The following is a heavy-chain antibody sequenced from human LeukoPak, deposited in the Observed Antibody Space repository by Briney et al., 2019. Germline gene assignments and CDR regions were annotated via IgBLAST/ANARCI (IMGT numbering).Heavy chain of an antibody. CDR1: GFTFSSYS. CDR2: IRSSSSLI. V-gene: IGHV3-48*02. D-gene: IGHD1-26*01. J-gene: IGHJ4*02. CDR3: ARGMGEHLPLFDY. Sequence: GGSLRLSCAASGFTFSSYSMKWVRQAPGKGLEWVSYIRSSSSLIYYADSVKGRFTISRDNAKNSLYLQMNSLRDEDTAVYYCARGMGEHLPLFDYWGQGTLVTVSS.